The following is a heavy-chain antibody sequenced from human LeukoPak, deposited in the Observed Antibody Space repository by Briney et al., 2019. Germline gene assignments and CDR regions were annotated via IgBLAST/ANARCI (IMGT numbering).Heavy chain of an antibody. J-gene: IGHJ4*02. V-gene: IGHV5-51*01. CDR2: IYPGDSDT. D-gene: IGHD1-7*01. Sequence: PGGSLRLSCKGSGYSFTSYWIGWVRQMPGKGLEWMGIIYPGDSDTRYSPSFQGQVTISADKSISTAYLQWSSLKASDTAMYYCARSITGTTGLFDYWGQGTLVTVSS. CDR3: ARSITGTTGLFDY. CDR1: GYSFTSYW.